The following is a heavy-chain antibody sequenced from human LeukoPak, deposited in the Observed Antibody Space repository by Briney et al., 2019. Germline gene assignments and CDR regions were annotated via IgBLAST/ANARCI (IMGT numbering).Heavy chain of an antibody. CDR2: IYYSGST. CDR3: ARRYYDSSGPFDY. V-gene: IGHV4-39*07. Sequence: SETLSLTCTVSGGSISSSSYYWGWIRQPPGKGLEWIGSIYYSGSTYYNPSLKSRVTISVDTSKNQFSLKLSSVTAADTAVYYCARRYYDSSGPFDYWGHGIMVTVSP. J-gene: IGHJ4*01. D-gene: IGHD3-22*01. CDR1: GGSISSSSYY.